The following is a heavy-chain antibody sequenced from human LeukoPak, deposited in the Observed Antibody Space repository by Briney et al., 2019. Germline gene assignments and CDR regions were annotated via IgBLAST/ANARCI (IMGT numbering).Heavy chain of an antibody. V-gene: IGHV1-2*02. CDR2: INPNTGGT. D-gene: IGHD6-6*01. CDR1: GYPFTNKY. CDR3: ARDWDYSSSSSDY. J-gene: IGHJ4*02. Sequence: ASVKVSCKXSGYPFTNKYIHWVRQAPGQGLERMGWINPNTGGTNYAQKFQGSVTMSRDTSITTAYLELNRLTSDDTAVYYCARDWDYSSSSSDYWGQGTLVAVSS.